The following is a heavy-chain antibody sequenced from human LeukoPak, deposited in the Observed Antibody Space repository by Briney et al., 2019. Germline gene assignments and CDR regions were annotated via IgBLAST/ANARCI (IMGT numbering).Heavy chain of an antibody. CDR2: IYYSGVT. V-gene: IGHV4-39*01. Sequence: SETLSLTCTVSGGSLRDSAYYWGWIRQPSGKDLDWIASIYYSGVTYFHPSLGSRASIFLDTSNNRFSLELTSVTAADTAVYYCVRHGGTSSLISYSWFDPWGQGFLVTVAS. D-gene: IGHD2-2*01. CDR3: VRHGGTSSLISYSWFDP. J-gene: IGHJ5*02. CDR1: GGSLRDSAYY.